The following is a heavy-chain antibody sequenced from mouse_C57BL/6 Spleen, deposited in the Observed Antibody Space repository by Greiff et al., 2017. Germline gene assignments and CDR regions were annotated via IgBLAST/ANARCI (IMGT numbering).Heavy chain of an antibody. CDR1: GYTFTSCW. V-gene: IGHV1-7*01. J-gene: IGHJ2*01. Sequence: VQLQQSGAELAKPGASVKLSCKASGYTFTSCWMHWVKQRPGQGLEWIGYITPSSGYTKYNQKFKDKATLTADKSSSTAYMQLSSLTYEDSAVYYCASTADFDYWGQGTTLTVSS. CDR3: ASTADFDY. CDR2: ITPSSGYT. D-gene: IGHD1-2*01.